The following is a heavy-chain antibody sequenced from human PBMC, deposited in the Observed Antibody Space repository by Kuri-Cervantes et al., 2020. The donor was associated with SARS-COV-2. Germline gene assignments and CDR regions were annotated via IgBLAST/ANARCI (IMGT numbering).Heavy chain of an antibody. CDR1: GGSLSGSD. J-gene: IGHJ5*02. CDR3: ARLGGYRSGYNWFDP. V-gene: IGHV4-34*01. Sequence: GSLRLSCAVYGGSLSGSDWSWIRQSPGKRLEWIGEVNHNGGANYNPSLTSRFTISVDPSKAQFSLNLISVTAADTAVYYCARLGGYRSGYNWFDPWGQGTLVTVSS. D-gene: IGHD5-18*01. CDR2: VNHNGGA.